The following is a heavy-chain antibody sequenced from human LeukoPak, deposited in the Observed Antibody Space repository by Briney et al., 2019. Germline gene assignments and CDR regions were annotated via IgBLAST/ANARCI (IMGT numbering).Heavy chain of an antibody. Sequence: SETLSLTCTVSGGSISGYYWSWIRQPPGKGLEWIGYIYYSGSTNYNPSLKSQVTISVDTSKNQFSLKLSSVTAADTAVYYCARGVIQLSTDAFDIWGQGTMVTVSS. CDR2: IYYSGST. J-gene: IGHJ3*02. CDR3: ARGVIQLSTDAFDI. CDR1: GGSISGYY. D-gene: IGHD5-18*01. V-gene: IGHV4-59*01.